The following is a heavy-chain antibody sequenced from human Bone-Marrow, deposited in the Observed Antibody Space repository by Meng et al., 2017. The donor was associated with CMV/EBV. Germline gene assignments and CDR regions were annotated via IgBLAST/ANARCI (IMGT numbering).Heavy chain of an antibody. CDR3: ASLFDDPYDYGDFFDY. V-gene: IGHV1-69*10. CDR2: IIPILGIA. CDR1: GGTLSSYA. D-gene: IGHD4-17*01. J-gene: IGHJ4*02. Sequence: SVKVSCKASGGTLSSYAISWVRQAPGQGLEWMGGIIPILGIANYAQKFQGRVTITADKPTSKAYMELSSLRSEDTDVYYCASLFDDPYDYGDFFDYWGQGTLVTVSS.